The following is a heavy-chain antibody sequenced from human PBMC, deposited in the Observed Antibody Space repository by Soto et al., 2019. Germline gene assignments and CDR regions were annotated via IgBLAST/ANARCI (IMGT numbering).Heavy chain of an antibody. V-gene: IGHV4-39*01. CDR2: IYYSGST. CDR3: ARHGGSGRLYFPPDY. D-gene: IGHD3-10*01. CDR1: GGSISSSSYY. J-gene: IGHJ4*02. Sequence: QLQLQESGPGLVKPSETLSLTCTVSGGSISSSSYYWGWIRQPPGKGLEWIGSIYYSGSTYYNPSLKSRVTISVDTSKNQFSLKLSSVTAADTAVYYCARHGGSGRLYFPPDYWGQGTLVTVSS.